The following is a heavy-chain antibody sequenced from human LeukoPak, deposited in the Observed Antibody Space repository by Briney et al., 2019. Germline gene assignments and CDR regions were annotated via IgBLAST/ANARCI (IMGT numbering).Heavy chain of an antibody. CDR2: INPSSGGT. Sequence: ASVNVSCKASGYTFTGYYVHWVRQAPGQGLEWMGWINPSSGGTNYAQKFQGRVTMTRDTSISTAYMELSRLRSDDTAVYYCARRGFGSGSYLDSWGQGTLVTVSS. CDR1: GYTFTGYY. CDR3: ARRGFGSGSYLDS. J-gene: IGHJ4*02. V-gene: IGHV1-2*02. D-gene: IGHD3-10*01.